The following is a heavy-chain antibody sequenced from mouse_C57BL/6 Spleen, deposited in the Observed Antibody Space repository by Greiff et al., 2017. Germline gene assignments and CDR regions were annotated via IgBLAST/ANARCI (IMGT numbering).Heavy chain of an antibody. V-gene: IGHV1-80*01. CDR1: GYAFSSYW. D-gene: IGHD4-1*01. J-gene: IGHJ1*03. CDR2: IYPGDGDT. CDR3: ALTGSYWYFDV. Sequence: QVQLQQSGAELVKPGASVKISCKASGYAFSSYWMNWVKQRPGKGLEWIGQIYPGDGDTNYKGKFKGKATLTAYKSSSTAYMQRRSLTSEDSAVYFCALTGSYWYFDVWGTGTTVTVSS.